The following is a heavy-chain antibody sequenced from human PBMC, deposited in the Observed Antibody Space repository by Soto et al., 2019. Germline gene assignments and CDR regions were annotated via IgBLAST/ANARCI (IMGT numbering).Heavy chain of an antibody. CDR1: GGSISSSKW. CDR2: IYHGGST. V-gene: IGHV4-4*02. J-gene: IGHJ4*02. Sequence: SETLSLTCAVSGGSISSSKWWSWVRQPPEKGLEWIGEIYHGGSTNSNPSLKSRVTMSVDKSKNQFSLNLSSVTAADTAVYYCARVSELRAFDNWGQGTQVNVSS. CDR3: ARVSELRAFDN.